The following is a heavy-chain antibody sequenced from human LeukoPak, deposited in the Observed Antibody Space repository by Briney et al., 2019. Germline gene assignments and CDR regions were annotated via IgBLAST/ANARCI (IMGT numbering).Heavy chain of an antibody. J-gene: IGHJ4*02. CDR3: AKDGGLWVSAHWGDS. Sequence: GGSLRLSCAASGFTFSSYAMHWVRQAPGKGLEWVAVISYDGSNKYYADSVKGRFTISRDNSKNTLYLQMNSLRAEDTAVYYCAKDGGLWVSAHWGDSWGRGTLVTVSS. D-gene: IGHD7-27*01. CDR1: GFTFSSYA. V-gene: IGHV3-30-3*01. CDR2: ISYDGSNK.